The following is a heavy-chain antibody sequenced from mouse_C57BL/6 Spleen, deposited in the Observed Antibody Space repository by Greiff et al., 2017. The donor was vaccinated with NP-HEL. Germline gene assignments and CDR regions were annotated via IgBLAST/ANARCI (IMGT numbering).Heavy chain of an antibody. J-gene: IGHJ3*01. V-gene: IGHV1-69*01. CDR1: GYTFTSYW. Sequence: QVHVKQPGAELVMPGASVKLSCKASGYTFTSYWMHWVKQRPGQGLEWIGEIDPSDSYTNYNQKFKGKSTLTVDKSSSTAYMQLSSLTSEDSAVYYCATQTAQTWFAYWGQGTLVTVSA. CDR3: ATQTAQTWFAY. D-gene: IGHD3-2*02. CDR2: IDPSDSYT.